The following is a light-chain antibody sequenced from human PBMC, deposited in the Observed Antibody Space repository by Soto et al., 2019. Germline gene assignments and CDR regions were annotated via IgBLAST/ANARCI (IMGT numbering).Light chain of an antibody. J-gene: IGKJ3*01. Sequence: EIVLTQSPGTLSLSPGERATLSCRASQIVTSSYLAWYQQKPGQAPRLLIYGASSRATGIPDRFSGSGSGTDFTLTISRLEPEDFAVYYCQQYGSSPAFGGGTKVDIK. CDR1: QIVTSSY. V-gene: IGKV3-20*01. CDR3: QQYGSSPA. CDR2: GAS.